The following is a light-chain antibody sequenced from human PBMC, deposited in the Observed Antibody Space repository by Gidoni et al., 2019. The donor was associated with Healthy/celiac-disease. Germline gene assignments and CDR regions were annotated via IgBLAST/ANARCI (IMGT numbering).Light chain of an antibody. V-gene: IGLV1-47*01. J-gene: IGLJ2*01. CDR3: AAWDDSLSSVV. Sequence: QSVLTHPPSASGTPGQGVTISCSGSSSNIGSNYVYWYQQLPGTAPKLLIYRNNQRPSGVPDRFSGSKSGTSASLAISGLRSEDEADYYCAAWDDSLSSVVFGGGTKLTVL. CDR1: SSNIGSNY. CDR2: RNN.